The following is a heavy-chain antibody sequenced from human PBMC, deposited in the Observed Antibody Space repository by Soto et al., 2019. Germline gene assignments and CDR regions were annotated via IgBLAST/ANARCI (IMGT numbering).Heavy chain of an antibody. V-gene: IGHV3-11*01. D-gene: IGHD3-10*01. CDR2: ISSSGSTI. J-gene: IGHJ6*03. CDR1: GFTFSDYY. CDR3: ASDWYYYGSGSYYMDV. Sequence: GGSLRLSCAASGFTFSDYYMSWIRQAPGKGLEWVSYISSSGSTIYYADSVKGRFTISRDNAKNSLYLQMNSLRAEDTAVYYCASDWYYYGSGSYYMDVWGKGTTVTVSS.